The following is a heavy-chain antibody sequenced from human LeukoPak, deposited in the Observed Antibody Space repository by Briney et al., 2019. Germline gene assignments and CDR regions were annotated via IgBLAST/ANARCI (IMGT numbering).Heavy chain of an antibody. CDR3: ARWVVRGDVPDY. V-gene: IGHV1-69*04. Sequence: ASVKVSCKASGYTFTSYGISWVRQAPGQGLEWMGRIIPILGIANYAQKFQGRVTITADKSTSTAYMELSSLRSEDTAVYYCARWVVRGDVPDYWGQGTLVTVSS. J-gene: IGHJ4*02. CDR2: IIPILGIA. D-gene: IGHD3-10*01. CDR1: GYTFTSYG.